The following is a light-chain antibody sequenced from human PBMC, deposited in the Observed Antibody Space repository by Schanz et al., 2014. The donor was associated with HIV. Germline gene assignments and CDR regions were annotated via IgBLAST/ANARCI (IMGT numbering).Light chain of an antibody. J-gene: IGKJ1*01. V-gene: IGKV1-39*01. CDR3: QQSHTIPRT. Sequence: DIQLTQSPSSLSASVGDRVSLTCRASHSVDSYLSWYQQKPGRAPKLLIYAASNLQSGVPARFSGSGSGTEFTLTISRLQPEDFATYYCQQSHTIPRTFGQGTKVDIK. CDR1: HSVDSY. CDR2: AAS.